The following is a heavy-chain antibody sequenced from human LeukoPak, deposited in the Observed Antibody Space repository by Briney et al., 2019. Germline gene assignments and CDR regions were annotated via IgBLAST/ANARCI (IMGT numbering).Heavy chain of an antibody. CDR1: GGSFSGYY. CDR3: ARVRVPDYGDYVVYYYYMDV. CDR2: INHSGST. V-gene: IGHV4-34*01. J-gene: IGHJ6*03. D-gene: IGHD4-17*01. Sequence: SETLSLTCAVYGGSFSGYYWSWIRQPPGKGLEWIGEINHSGSTNYNPSLKSRVTISVDTSKNQFSLKLSSVTAADTAVYYCARVRVPDYGDYVVYYYYMDVWGKGTTVTVSS.